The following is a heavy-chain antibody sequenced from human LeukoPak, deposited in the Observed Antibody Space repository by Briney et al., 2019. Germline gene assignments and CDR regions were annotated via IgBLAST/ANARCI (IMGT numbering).Heavy chain of an antibody. V-gene: IGHV3-30*18. CDR3: AKASAELRYFDWLLHGTVDAFDI. Sequence: GGSLRLSCAASGFTFSSYWMHWVRQAPGKGLEWVAVISYDGSNKYYADSVKGRFTISRDNSKNTLYLQMNSLRAEDTAVYYCAKASAELRYFDWLLHGTVDAFDIWGQGTMVTVSS. J-gene: IGHJ3*02. CDR2: ISYDGSNK. CDR1: GFTFSSYW. D-gene: IGHD3-9*01.